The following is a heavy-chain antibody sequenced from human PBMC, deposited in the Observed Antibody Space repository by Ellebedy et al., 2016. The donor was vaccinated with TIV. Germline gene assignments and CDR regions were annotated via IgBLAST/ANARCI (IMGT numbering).Heavy chain of an antibody. D-gene: IGHD3-10*01. CDR1: GSSLAELS. Sequence: ASVKVSCKISGSSLAELSMHWVRQAPGKGLEWVGGFDPEDGEIIYAQKFQGRVIMTEDTSADTFYMELTSLRSEATAVYYCATDRGGSGSYYNKEYYSYYMDVWGKGTSVTVSS. J-gene: IGHJ6*03. CDR3: ATDRGGSGSYYNKEYYSYYMDV. CDR2: FDPEDGEI. V-gene: IGHV1-24*01.